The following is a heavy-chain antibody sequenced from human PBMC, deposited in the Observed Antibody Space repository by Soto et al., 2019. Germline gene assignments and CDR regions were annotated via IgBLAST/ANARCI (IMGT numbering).Heavy chain of an antibody. Sequence: PGGSLRLSCAVSGFTFSNYAISWVRQAPGKGLEWVSTISGSGDSTYYADSVKGRFTISRDNSKNTLYLQMNSLRAEDTAVYYCAKDRVSWGIFDYWGQGTLVTVSS. V-gene: IGHV3-23*01. CDR2: ISGSGDST. CDR3: AKDRVSWGIFDY. J-gene: IGHJ4*02. CDR1: GFTFSNYA. D-gene: IGHD7-27*01.